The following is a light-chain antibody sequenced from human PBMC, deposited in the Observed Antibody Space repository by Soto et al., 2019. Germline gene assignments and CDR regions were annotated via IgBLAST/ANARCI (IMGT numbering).Light chain of an antibody. Sequence: DIQMTQSPSSLSASVGDRVTITCRASQSISSYLNGYQQKPGKAPKLLIYAASSLQIGVPSRFSGSRSGTDFTLTISSLQPEDFATYYCQQSYSTPLTFGGGTKVEIK. J-gene: IGKJ4*01. CDR3: QQSYSTPLT. CDR2: AAS. CDR1: QSISSY. V-gene: IGKV1-39*01.